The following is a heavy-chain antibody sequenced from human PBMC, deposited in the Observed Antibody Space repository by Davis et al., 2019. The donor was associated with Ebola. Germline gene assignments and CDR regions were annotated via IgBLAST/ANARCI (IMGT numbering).Heavy chain of an antibody. CDR2: IYYSGST. D-gene: IGHD3-10*01. J-gene: IGHJ3*02. CDR1: GGSISSSSYY. V-gene: IGHV4-39*01. CDR3: AKIRITMVRGVDAFDI. Sequence: MPSETLSLTCTVSGGSISSSSYYWGWIRQPPGKGLEWIGSIYYSGSTYYNPSLKSRVTISVDTSKNQFSLKLSSVTAADTAVYYCAKIRITMVRGVDAFDIWGQGTMVTVSS.